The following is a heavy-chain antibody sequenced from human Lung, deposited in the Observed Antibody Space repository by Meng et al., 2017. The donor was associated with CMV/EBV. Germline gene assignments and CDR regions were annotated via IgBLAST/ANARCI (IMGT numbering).Heavy chain of an antibody. CDR3: AKDGTYYDILTGYYDYWYLDL. J-gene: IGHJ2*01. CDR1: YG. Sequence: YGMHWVRQAPGKGLEWVASTSYDGSTNSYADSVKGRFTISRDTSKNTLHLQMNSLRAEDTAVYFCAKDGTYYDILTGYYDYWYLDLWGRGTLVTVSS. D-gene: IGHD3-9*01. V-gene: IGHV3-30*18. CDR2: TSYDGSTN.